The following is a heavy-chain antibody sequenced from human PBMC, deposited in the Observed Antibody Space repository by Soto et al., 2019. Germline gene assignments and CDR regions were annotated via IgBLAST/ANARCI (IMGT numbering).Heavy chain of an antibody. CDR3: TTDGVANILVVLPAAMRDYYYYGMDV. J-gene: IGHJ6*02. Sequence: EVQLVESGGGLVKPGGSLRLSCAASGFTFSNAWMNWVRQAPGKGLEWVVRIKSKTDGGTTDYAAPVKGRFTISRDDAQNTLYLQMNSLRTEDTAVYYCTTDGVANILVVLPAAMRDYYYYGMDVWGQGTTVTVSS. CDR1: GFTFSNAW. V-gene: IGHV3-15*07. D-gene: IGHD2-2*01. CDR2: IKSKTDGGTT.